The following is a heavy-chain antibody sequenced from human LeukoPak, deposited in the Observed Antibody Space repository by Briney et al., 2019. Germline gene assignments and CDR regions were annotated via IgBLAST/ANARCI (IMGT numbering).Heavy chain of an antibody. Sequence: PGGSLRLSCAASGFTFDDYAMHWVREAPGKGLEWVSGISWNSRSIGYADSVKGRFTISRDNAKNSLYLQMNSLRAEDMAFYYCAKGYYDSSGYYFFDHWGQGTLVTVSS. D-gene: IGHD3-22*01. J-gene: IGHJ4*02. V-gene: IGHV3-9*03. CDR2: ISWNSRSI. CDR1: GFTFDDYA. CDR3: AKGYYDSSGYYFFDH.